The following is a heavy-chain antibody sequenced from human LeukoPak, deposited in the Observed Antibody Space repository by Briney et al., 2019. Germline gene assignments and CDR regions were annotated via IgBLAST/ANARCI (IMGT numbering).Heavy chain of an antibody. CDR1: GYTFTSYG. J-gene: IGHJ4*02. CDR2: IIPIFGTA. D-gene: IGHD3-22*01. CDR3: AYYYDSSGYYY. V-gene: IGHV1-69*13. Sequence: SVKVSCKASGYTFTSYGISWVRQAPGQGLEWMGGIIPIFGTANYAQKFQGRVTITADESTSTAYMELSSLRSEDTAVYYCAYYYDSSGYYYWGQGTLVTVSS.